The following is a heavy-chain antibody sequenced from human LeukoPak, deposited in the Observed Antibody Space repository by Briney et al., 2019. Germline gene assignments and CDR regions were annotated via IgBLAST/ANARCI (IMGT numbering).Heavy chain of an antibody. CDR1: GYTFTSNY. D-gene: IGHD6-13*01. J-gene: IGHJ4*02. CDR2: IYPRDGST. V-gene: IGHV1-46*01. Sequence: ASVKVSCTASGYTFTSNYIHWVRQAPGQGLEWMGMIYPRDGSTSYAQKFQGRVTVTRDTSTSTVHMELSGLRSEDTAVYYCARAARPGIAAAFDYWGQGTLVTVSS. CDR3: ARAARPGIAAAFDY.